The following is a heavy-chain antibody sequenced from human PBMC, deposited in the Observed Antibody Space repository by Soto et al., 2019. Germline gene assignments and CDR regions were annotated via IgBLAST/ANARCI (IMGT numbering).Heavy chain of an antibody. V-gene: IGHV1-2*04. CDR2: INPNSGGT. Sequence: ASVKVSCKASGYTFTGYYMHWVRQAPGQGLEWTGWINPNSGGTNYAQKFQGWVTMTRDTSISTAYMELSRLRSDDTAVYYCARGRVGGSSSFDYWGQGTLVTVSS. J-gene: IGHJ4*02. CDR1: GYTFTGYY. CDR3: ARGRVGGSSSFDY. D-gene: IGHD6-6*01.